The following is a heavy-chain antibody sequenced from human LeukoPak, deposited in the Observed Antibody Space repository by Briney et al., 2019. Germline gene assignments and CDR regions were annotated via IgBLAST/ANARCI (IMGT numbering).Heavy chain of an antibody. CDR2: IRLDGSNK. D-gene: IGHD6-19*01. Sequence: PGRSLRLSCAASGFTFSSYGMHWVRQAPGKGLEWVAFIRLDGSNKYYADSVRGRFTISRDNSKNTLYLQMNSLRAEDTAVYYCARDSSGWVNGNWFDPWGQGTLVTVSS. CDR1: GFTFSSYG. V-gene: IGHV3-33*01. CDR3: ARDSSGWVNGNWFDP. J-gene: IGHJ5*02.